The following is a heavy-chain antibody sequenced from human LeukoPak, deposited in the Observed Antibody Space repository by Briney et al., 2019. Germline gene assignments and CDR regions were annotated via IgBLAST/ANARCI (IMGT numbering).Heavy chain of an antibody. CDR1: GFTFSSYW. CDR2: IKQDGSEK. J-gene: IGHJ5*02. D-gene: IGHD2-15*01. CDR3: AREIVVVVAATPLHWFDP. Sequence: GGSLRLSCAASGFTFSSYWMSWVRQAPGKGLEWVANIKQDGSEKYYVDSVKGRFTISRDNAKNSLYLQMNSLGAEDTAVYYCAREIVVVVAATPLHWFDPWGQGTLVTVSS. V-gene: IGHV3-7*05.